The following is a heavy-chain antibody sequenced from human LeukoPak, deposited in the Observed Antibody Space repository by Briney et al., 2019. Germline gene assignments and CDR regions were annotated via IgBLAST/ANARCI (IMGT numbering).Heavy chain of an antibody. J-gene: IGHJ4*02. D-gene: IGHD3-22*01. CDR3: AKDPDSY. CDR2: ISYDGSNK. V-gene: IGHV3-30*18. CDR1: GFTFSSYV. Sequence: TGGSLRLSCAASGFTFSSYVMHWVRQAPGKGLEWVAVISYDGSNKYYADSVKGRFTISRDNSKNTLYLQMNSLRAEDTVVYYCAKDPDSYWGQGTLVTVSS.